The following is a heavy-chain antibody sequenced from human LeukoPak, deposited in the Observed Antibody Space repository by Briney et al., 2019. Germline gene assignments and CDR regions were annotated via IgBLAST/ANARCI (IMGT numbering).Heavy chain of an antibody. Sequence: GGSLRLSCAASGFTFSSYWMSWVRQAPGKGLEWVANIKQDGSEKYYVDSVKGRFTISRGNAKNSLYLQMNSLRAEDTAVYYCARDSRYGSGSYLAFDIWGQGTMVTVSS. J-gene: IGHJ3*02. CDR1: GFTFSSYW. CDR2: IKQDGSEK. D-gene: IGHD3-10*01. V-gene: IGHV3-7*01. CDR3: ARDSRYGSGSYLAFDI.